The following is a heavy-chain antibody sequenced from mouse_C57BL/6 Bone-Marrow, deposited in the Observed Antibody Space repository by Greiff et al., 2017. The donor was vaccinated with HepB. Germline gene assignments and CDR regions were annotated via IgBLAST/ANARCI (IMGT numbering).Heavy chain of an antibody. J-gene: IGHJ2*01. CDR3: ARWYYGSRWDFDY. V-gene: IGHV1-64*01. CDR1: GYSFTSYW. Sequence: QVQLQQPGAELVKPGASVKLSCKASGYSFTSYWMHWVKQRPGQGLEWIGMIHPNSGSTNYNEKFKSKATLTVDKSSSTAYMQLSSLTSEDSAVYYCARWYYGSRWDFDYWGQGTTLTVSS. D-gene: IGHD1-1*01. CDR2: IHPNSGST.